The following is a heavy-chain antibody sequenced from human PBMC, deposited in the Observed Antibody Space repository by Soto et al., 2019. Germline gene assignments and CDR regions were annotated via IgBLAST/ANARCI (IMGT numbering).Heavy chain of an antibody. Sequence: PSETLSLTCTVSGGSISSYYWSWIRQPPGKGLEWIGNIYYSGSTNYNPSLKSRVTISIDTSTEEFSLNLNSVAAADTAVYFCAVSTGSSQYYFDSVGQGALVTVSS. J-gene: IGHJ4*02. CDR1: GGSISSYY. V-gene: IGHV4-59*03. D-gene: IGHD3-22*01. CDR3: AVSTGSSQYYFDS. CDR2: IYYSGST.